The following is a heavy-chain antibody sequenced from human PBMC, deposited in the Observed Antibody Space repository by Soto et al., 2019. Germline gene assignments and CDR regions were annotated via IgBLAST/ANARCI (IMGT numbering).Heavy chain of an antibody. J-gene: IGHJ2*01. V-gene: IGHV4-30-4*01. D-gene: IGHD4-17*01. CDR3: AREVIPLTTDWYFDL. Sequence: SETLSLTCTVSGGSISGGVGGLYYWSWIRQPPGKGLEWIGYIYDSGSTYYNPSLKSRVTISVDTSKNQFSLRLSSVTAADTAVYYFAREVIPLTTDWYFDLWGRGTLVTVSS. CDR2: IYDSGST. CDR1: GGSISGGVGGLYY.